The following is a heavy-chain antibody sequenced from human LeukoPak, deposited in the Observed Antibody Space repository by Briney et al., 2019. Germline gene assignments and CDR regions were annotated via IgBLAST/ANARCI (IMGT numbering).Heavy chain of an antibody. CDR2: INSSGSTI. CDR3: ARVIVASNTFDAFDI. J-gene: IGHJ3*02. CDR1: GFTFSEYY. D-gene: IGHD5-12*01. V-gene: IGHV3-11*04. Sequence: GGTQTLTCAASGFTFSEYYRSWLRQPPGKGREGVLYINSSGSTIYYAVPVRGRFTISGDNHKNSLYLQMNSMRAEDAGVYYCARVIVASNTFDAFDIWGQGTMVTVSS.